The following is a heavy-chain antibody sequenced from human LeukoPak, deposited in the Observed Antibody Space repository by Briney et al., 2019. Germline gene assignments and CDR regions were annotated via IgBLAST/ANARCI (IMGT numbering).Heavy chain of an antibody. CDR3: ARGSAGILRSDAFDI. CDR1: GGSISSGSYY. V-gene: IGHV4-61*02. J-gene: IGHJ3*02. CDR2: IYTSGGT. Sequence: SQTLSLTCTVSGGSISSGSYYWSWIRQPAGKGLEWIGRIYTSGGTNYNPSLKSRVTISVDTSKNQFSLKLSSVTAADTAVYYCARGSAGILRSDAFDIWGQGTMVTVSS. D-gene: IGHD3-10*02.